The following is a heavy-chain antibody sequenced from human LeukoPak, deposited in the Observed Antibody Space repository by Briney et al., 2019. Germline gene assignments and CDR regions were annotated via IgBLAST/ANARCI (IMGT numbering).Heavy chain of an antibody. Sequence: SETLSLTCTVSGGSISSYYWSWIRQPPGKGLEWIGYIYYSGSTNYNPSLKSRVTISVDTSKNQFSLKLSSVTAADTAVYYCARVGYYDSSGYRVYYFDYWGQGTLVTVSS. CDR1: GGSISSYY. J-gene: IGHJ4*02. CDR3: ARVGYYDSSGYRVYYFDY. CDR2: IYYSGST. D-gene: IGHD3-22*01. V-gene: IGHV4-59*01.